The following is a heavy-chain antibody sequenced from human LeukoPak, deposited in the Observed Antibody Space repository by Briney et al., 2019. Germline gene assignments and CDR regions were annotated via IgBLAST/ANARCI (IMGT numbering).Heavy chain of an antibody. CDR1: GASVTSGDYY. J-gene: IGHJ6*02. CDR3: EGDRPHPRRHFDFGTGHDGNYGMDV. V-gene: IGHV4-31*03. D-gene: IGHD3/OR15-3a*01. CDR2: VYYTGDT. Sequence: PSQTLSLTCTVSGASVTSGDYYWSWIRQHPGKGLEWIGSVYYTGDTYYSPSLKSRVAISADTSENQFSLKVNSVTPADTAVYYCEGDRPHPRRHFDFGTGHDGNYGMDVWGQGTTVTVYS.